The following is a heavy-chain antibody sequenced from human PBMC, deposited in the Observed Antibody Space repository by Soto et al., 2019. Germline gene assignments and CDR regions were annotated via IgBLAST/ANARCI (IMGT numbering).Heavy chain of an antibody. CDR3: ARSIRGPRRFNGLDV. D-gene: IGHD1-20*01. CDR1: GFSLTSPGMC. V-gene: IGHV2-70*13. Sequence: SGPTLVNPTETLTLTCTFSGFSLTSPGMCVSWIRQPPGKALEWLALIERDDDDKYYSTSLKTRLTISKDTRKNQVVLTMANMDPADTGTYYCARSIRGPRRFNGLDVWGQGTTVTVSS. J-gene: IGHJ6*02. CDR2: IERDDDDK.